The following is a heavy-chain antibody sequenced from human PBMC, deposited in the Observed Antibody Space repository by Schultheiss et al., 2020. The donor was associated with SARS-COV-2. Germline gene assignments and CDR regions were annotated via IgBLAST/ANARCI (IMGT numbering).Heavy chain of an antibody. CDR2: IYYSGST. Sequence: SQTLSLTCTVSGGSISSGAYYWSWIRQHPGRGLEWIGYIYYSGSTYYNPSLKSRVTISVDTSKNQFSLKLSSVTAADTAVYYCARDLAVAATDYWGQGTLVTVSS. J-gene: IGHJ4*02. V-gene: IGHV4-31*03. CDR3: ARDLAVAATDY. D-gene: IGHD6-19*01. CDR1: GGSISSGAYY.